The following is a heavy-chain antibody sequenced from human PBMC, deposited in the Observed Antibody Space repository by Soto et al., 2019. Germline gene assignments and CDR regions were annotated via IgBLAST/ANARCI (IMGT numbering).Heavy chain of an antibody. CDR2: IIPILGIA. J-gene: IGHJ6*02. CDR1: GGTFSSYT. CDR3: ASRLGDGMDV. V-gene: IGHV1-69*02. D-gene: IGHD3-16*01. Sequence: QVQLVQSGAEVKKPGSSVKVSCKASGGTFSSYTISWVRQAPGQGLEWMGRIIPILGIANYAQKFQGRVTITPDKSTSTAYRELSSLRSEDTAVYYWASRLGDGMDVWGQGTTVTVSS.